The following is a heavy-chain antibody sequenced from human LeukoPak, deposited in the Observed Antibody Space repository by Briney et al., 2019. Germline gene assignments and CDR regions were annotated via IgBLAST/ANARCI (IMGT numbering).Heavy chain of an antibody. V-gene: IGHV1-69*13. Sequence: ASVKVSCKASGGTFSSYAISWVRQAPGQGLEWMGGIIPIFGTANYAQKFQGRVTITADESTSTAYMELSSLRSEDTAVYYCARAMYYDFRSSFDYWGQGTLVTVSS. J-gene: IGHJ4*02. D-gene: IGHD3-3*01. CDR1: GGTFSSYA. CDR3: ARAMYYDFRSSFDY. CDR2: IIPIFGTA.